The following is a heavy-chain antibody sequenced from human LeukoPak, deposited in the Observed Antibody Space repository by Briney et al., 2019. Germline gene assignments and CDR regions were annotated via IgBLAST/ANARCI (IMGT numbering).Heavy chain of an antibody. V-gene: IGHV4-34*01. Sequence: PSETLSLTCAVYGGSFSGYYWSWIRQPPGKGLEWIGEINHSGSTNYNPSLKSRVTISVDTSKNQFSLKLSSVTAADTAVYYCARAPMGYSSSSDAFDIWGQGTMVTVSS. CDR2: INHSGST. CDR3: ARAPMGYSSSSDAFDI. D-gene: IGHD6-6*01. J-gene: IGHJ3*02. CDR1: GGSFSGYY.